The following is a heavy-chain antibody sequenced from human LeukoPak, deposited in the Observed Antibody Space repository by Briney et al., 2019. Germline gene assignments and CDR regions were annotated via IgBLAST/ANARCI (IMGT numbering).Heavy chain of an antibody. D-gene: IGHD1-26*01. Sequence: QSGGSLRLSCAASGFTFSSYAMSWVRQAPGEGLEWVSAISGSGGSTYYADSVKGRFTISRDNSKNTLYLQMNSLRAEDTAVYYCAKDPSGSYVPPFAFDIWGQGTMVTVSS. J-gene: IGHJ3*02. V-gene: IGHV3-23*01. CDR3: AKDPSGSYVPPFAFDI. CDR2: ISGSGGST. CDR1: GFTFSSYA.